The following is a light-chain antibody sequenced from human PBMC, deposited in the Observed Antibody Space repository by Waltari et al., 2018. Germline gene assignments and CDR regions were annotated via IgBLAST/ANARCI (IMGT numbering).Light chain of an antibody. CDR1: SSNLGNTY. J-gene: IGLJ3*02. CDR3: ATWDDSLRMV. CDR2: SNN. V-gene: IGLV1-47*01. Sequence: QSVLSQPPSASGTPGQRDTISCSGSSSNLGNTYVSWYQQLPGTAPKLLIYSNNQRPSGVPDRFSGSKSGTSASLAINGLRSEDEADYYCATWDDSLRMVFGGGTELTVL.